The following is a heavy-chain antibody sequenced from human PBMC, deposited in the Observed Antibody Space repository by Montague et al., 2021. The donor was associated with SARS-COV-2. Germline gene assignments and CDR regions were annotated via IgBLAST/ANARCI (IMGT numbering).Heavy chain of an antibody. D-gene: IGHD3-9*01. CDR2: IHSAGRGT. CDR1: GFTFSNSP. V-gene: IGHV3-23*03. CDR3: AKVGDILTGYSLINLDA. J-gene: IGHJ5*02. Sequence: SLRLSCAAYGFTFSNSPMSWVRQAPGKGLEWVSVIHSAGRGTYYXDSXQGRFTLSRDNLKNTVYLQMNSLRDVDTALYYCAKVGDILTGYSLINLDAWGQGTLVVVSS.